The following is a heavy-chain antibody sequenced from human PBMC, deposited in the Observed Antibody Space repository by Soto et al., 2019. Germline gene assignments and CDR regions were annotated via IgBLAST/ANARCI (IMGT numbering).Heavy chain of an antibody. D-gene: IGHD6-13*01. J-gene: IGHJ4*02. CDR3: ARGSSWSYFDY. Sequence: QVQLVQSGAEVKKPGASVKVSCKASGYTFTRYAMHWVRQAPGQRLEWMGSINTANDNTRYSQNFQGRVTITRDPFASTAYMELSSLKSEDTAVYYCARGSSWSYFDYWGQGTLVTVSS. CDR1: GYTFTRYA. V-gene: IGHV1-3*04. CDR2: INTANDNT.